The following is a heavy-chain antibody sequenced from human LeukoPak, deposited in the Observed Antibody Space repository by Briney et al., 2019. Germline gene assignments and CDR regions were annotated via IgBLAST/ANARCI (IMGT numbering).Heavy chain of an antibody. V-gene: IGHV3-7*01. CDR3: ARDQGSRIGVGTTSWYFDL. CDR1: GFTFSNYS. CDR2: ITLNGGET. Sequence: TGGSLRLSCAASGFTFSNYSMSWVRQAPGKGLEWVSDITLNGGETYYADSVKGRFTISRDNAKNSLNLQIDSLRAEDTAGYYCARDQGSRIGVGTTSWYFDLWGRGTPVTVSS. D-gene: IGHD1-7*01. J-gene: IGHJ2*01.